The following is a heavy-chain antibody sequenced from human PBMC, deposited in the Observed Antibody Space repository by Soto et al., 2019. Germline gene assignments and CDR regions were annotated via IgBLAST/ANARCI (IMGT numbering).Heavy chain of an antibody. D-gene: IGHD6-19*01. CDR3: AKAISVAVAGTRRGYFDY. CDR1: GLTFGSYA. CDR2: ISGSGGST. V-gene: IGHV3-23*01. J-gene: IGHJ4*02. Sequence: EVQLLESGGGLVQPGGSLRLSWPASGLTFGSYAMSWVRKAPGKGREGVSAISGSGGSTYYADSVKGRFTISRDNSKNTLYLQMNSLRAEDTAVYYCAKAISVAVAGTRRGYFDYWGQGTLVTVSS.